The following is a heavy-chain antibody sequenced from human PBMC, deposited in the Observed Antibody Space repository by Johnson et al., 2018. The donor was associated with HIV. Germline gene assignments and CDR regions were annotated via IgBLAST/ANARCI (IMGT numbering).Heavy chain of an antibody. D-gene: IGHD2-2*01. CDR3: ARVAPAHDAFDI. CDR2: ISYDGSKK. V-gene: IGHV3-30*04. CDR1: GFTFSSYA. Sequence: QVQLVESGGGVVQPGRSLRLSCAASGFTFSSYAMHWVRQAPGKGLEWVAVISYDGSKKYYAGSVKGRFTISRDNSKTTLYLQMNSLRAEDTAVYYCARVAPAHDAFDIWGQGTMVTVSS. J-gene: IGHJ3*02.